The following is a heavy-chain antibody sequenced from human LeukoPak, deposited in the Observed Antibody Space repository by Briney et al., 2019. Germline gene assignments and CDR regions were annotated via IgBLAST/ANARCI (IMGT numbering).Heavy chain of an antibody. D-gene: IGHD3-22*01. CDR2: ISGDGGST. CDR3: AKDIGDSSGYSSSFDY. J-gene: IGHJ4*02. V-gene: IGHV3-43*02. Sequence: GGSLRLSCAASGFTFDDYAMHWVRQAPGKGLEWVSLISGDGGSTYCADSVKGRFTISRDNSKNSLYLQMNSLRTEDTALYYCAKDIGDSSGYSSSFDYWGQGTLVTVSS. CDR1: GFTFDDYA.